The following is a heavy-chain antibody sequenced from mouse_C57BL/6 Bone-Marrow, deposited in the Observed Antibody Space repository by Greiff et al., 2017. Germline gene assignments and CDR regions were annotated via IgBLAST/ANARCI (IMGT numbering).Heavy chain of an antibody. Sequence: VQLQQPGAALVKPGASVKVSCKASGYTFTSYWMHWVKQRPGQGLEWIGRIHPSASDTNYNQQFKGKATLTVDKSSSTAYMQLSSLTSEDSAVYYGAITNYCNYECAMDYWGQGTSVTVSA. CDR2: IHPSASDT. D-gene: IGHD2-1*01. CDR3: AITNYCNYECAMDY. CDR1: GYTFTSYW. V-gene: IGHV1-74*01. J-gene: IGHJ4*01.